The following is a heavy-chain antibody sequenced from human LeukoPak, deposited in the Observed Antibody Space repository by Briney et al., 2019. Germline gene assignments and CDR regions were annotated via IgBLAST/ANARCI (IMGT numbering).Heavy chain of an antibody. CDR1: GFTFSSYG. V-gene: IGHV3-33*01. CDR2: IWYDGSNK. D-gene: IGHD6-19*01. CDR3: ARGRGYSSGQYPYYFDY. Sequence: AGGSLRLSCAASGFTFSSYGMHWVRQAPGKGLEWVAVIWYDGSNKYYADSVKGRFTISRDNSKNTLYLQMNSLRAEDTAVYYCARGRGYSSGQYPYYFDYWGQGTLVTVSS. J-gene: IGHJ4*02.